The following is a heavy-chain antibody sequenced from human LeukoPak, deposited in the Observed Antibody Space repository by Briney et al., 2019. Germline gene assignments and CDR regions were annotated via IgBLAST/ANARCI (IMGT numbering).Heavy chain of an antibody. J-gene: IGHJ4*02. CDR3: AKDRGGSTYYPFLSYFFDY. CDR1: GFTFSAYG. CDR2: ISYDGNSR. D-gene: IGHD2-15*01. V-gene: IGHV3-30*18. Sequence: GGSLRLSCAASGFTFSAYGIHWVRQPPGKGLEWVAVISYDGNSRNYADSVKGRFTLYRDNSKNTLYLQLNSPRPEDTAVYYCAKDRGGSTYYPFLSYFFDYWGQGTLVTVSS.